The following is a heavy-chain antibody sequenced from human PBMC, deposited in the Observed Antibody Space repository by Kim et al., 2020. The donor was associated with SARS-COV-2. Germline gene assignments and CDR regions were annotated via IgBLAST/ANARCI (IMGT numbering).Heavy chain of an antibody. Sequence: ASVKVSCKASGYTFSGYYMHWVRQAPGQGLEWMGWINPNSGGTNYAQKFQGRVTMTRDTSISTAYMELSRLRSDDTAVYYCAREEGYSRGVFDYWGQGTLVTVSS. CDR3: AREEGYSRGVFDY. J-gene: IGHJ4*02. CDR1: GYTFSGYY. CDR2: INPNSGGT. D-gene: IGHD6-13*01. V-gene: IGHV1-2*02.